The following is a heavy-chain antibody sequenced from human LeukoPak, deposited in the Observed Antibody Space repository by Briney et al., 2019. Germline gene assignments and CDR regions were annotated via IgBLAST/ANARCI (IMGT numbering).Heavy chain of an antibody. CDR3: ARADHYYDSRFDY. CDR2: ISSSSSYI. J-gene: IGHJ4*02. CDR1: GFTFSSYW. Sequence: GGSLRLSCAASGFTFSSYWMSWVRQAPGKGLEWVSSISSSSSYIYYADSVKGRFTISRDNAKNSLYLQMNSLRAEDTAVYYCARADHYYDSRFDYWGQGTLVTVSS. D-gene: IGHD3-22*01. V-gene: IGHV3-21*01.